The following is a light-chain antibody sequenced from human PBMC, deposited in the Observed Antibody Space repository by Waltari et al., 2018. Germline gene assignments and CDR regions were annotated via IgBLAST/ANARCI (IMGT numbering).Light chain of an antibody. Sequence: VLTQSPGTLSLSPGERAPLSCRASQSLTKKYLAWYQQKPGQAPRLLIYGASSRAAGIPDRFSGSGSGTDFTLTISRLEPDDFGVYYCQQYGSSILYTFGQGTKLEIK. CDR1: QSLTKKY. J-gene: IGKJ2*01. CDR3: QQYGSSILYT. CDR2: GAS. V-gene: IGKV3-20*01.